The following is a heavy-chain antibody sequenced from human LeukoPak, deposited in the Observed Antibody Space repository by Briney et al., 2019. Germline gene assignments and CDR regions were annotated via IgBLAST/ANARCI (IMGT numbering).Heavy chain of an antibody. CDR2: MNPNSGNT. CDR3: ALYGSGSPYYGMDV. J-gene: IGHJ6*02. V-gene: IGHV1-8*01. CDR1: GYTFTSYD. D-gene: IGHD3-10*01. Sequence: ASVKVSCKASGYTFTSYDINWVRRATGQGLEWMGWMNPNSGNTGCAQKFQGRVTMTRNTSISTAYMELSSLRSEDTAVYYCALYGSGSPYYGMDVWGQGTTVTVSS.